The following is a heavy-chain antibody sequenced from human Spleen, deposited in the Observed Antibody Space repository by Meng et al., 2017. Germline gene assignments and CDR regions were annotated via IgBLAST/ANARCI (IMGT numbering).Heavy chain of an antibody. J-gene: IGHJ4*02. Sequence: SETLSLTCAVYGGSFSGYYWSWIRQPPGKGLEWIGEINHSGISNYNPSLKSRVTMSVDTSKNEFSLTLSSVTVADTSVYYCASGLNFFNRVRVGVDYWGQGTLVTVSS. D-gene: IGHD3-10*01. CDR2: INHSGIS. CDR3: ASGLNFFNRVRVGVDY. CDR1: GGSFSGYY. V-gene: IGHV4-34*01.